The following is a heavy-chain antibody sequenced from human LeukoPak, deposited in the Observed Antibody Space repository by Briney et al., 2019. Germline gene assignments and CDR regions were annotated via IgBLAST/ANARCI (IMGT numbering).Heavy chain of an antibody. J-gene: IGHJ3*02. V-gene: IGHV1-2*02. CDR1: GYTFTGYY. CDR2: INPNRGGT. D-gene: IGHD6-13*01. Sequence: ASVKVSCKASGYTFTGYYMHWVRQAPGQGLEWIGWINPNRGGTNYAQKFQGRVTMTRDTSISTAYMELSRLRSDDTAVYYCARDQSVRLLQTSSTYFKHVFAIWGQGSMVTVSS. CDR3: ARDQSVRLLQTSSTYFKHVFAI.